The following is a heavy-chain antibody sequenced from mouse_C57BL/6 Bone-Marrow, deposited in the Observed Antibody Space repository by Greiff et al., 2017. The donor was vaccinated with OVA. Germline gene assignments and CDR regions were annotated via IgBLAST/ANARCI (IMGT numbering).Heavy chain of an antibody. CDR1: GYTFTSYW. J-gene: IGHJ2*01. V-gene: IGHV1-59*01. CDR2: IDPSDSYT. D-gene: IGHD3-2*02. CDR3: ARSGDYFDY. Sequence: VQLQQPGAELVRPGTSVKLSCKASGYTFTSYWMHWVKQRPGQGLEWIGVIDPSDSYTNYNQKFKGKATLTVDTSSSTAYMQLSSLTSEDSAVYYCARSGDYFDYWGQGTTLTVSS.